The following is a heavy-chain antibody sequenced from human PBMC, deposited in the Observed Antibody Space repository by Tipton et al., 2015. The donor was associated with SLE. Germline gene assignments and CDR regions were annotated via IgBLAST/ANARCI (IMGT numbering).Heavy chain of an antibody. CDR2: VYTSGRT. D-gene: IGHD2-8*02. V-gene: IGHV4-61*09. J-gene: IGHJ4*02. CDR3: AREDGAVTDRGHFAK. Sequence: TLSLTCTVSDPSFSSSTYYWSWIRQPAGKGLEWIGHVYTSGRTKYNPPLKSRVTISVDTSKNQFSLSLTSVTAADTAVYYCAREDGAVTDRGHFAKWGQGTLVTVSS. CDR1: DPSFSSSTYY.